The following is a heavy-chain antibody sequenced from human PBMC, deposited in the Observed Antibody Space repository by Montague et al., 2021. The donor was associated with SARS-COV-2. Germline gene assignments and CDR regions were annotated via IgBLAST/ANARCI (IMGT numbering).Heavy chain of an antibody. CDR3: ASGHCGGAGTWYFDL. D-gene: IGHD2-21*01. Sequence: IVCLLHLERKYYNPSLKSRVTISVDTSKNQFSLKLSSVTAADTAVYYCASGHCGGAGTWYFDLWGRGTLVTVSS. CDR2: LLHLERK. J-gene: IGHJ2*01. V-gene: IGHV4-30-2*05.